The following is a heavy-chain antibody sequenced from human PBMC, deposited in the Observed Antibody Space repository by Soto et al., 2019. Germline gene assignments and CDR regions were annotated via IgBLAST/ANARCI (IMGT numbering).Heavy chain of an antibody. D-gene: IGHD3-16*01. CDR2: ISWNAANM. J-gene: IGHJ6*02. V-gene: IGHV3-9*01. CDR3: VKDISGRGSYYYYHGMDV. CDR1: GFTFDAYA. Sequence: EVQLAESGGGLVQPGWTLRLSCVASGFTFDAYAMHWVRQAPGKGLEWVSGISWNAANMRYADSVKARFTISRDNAKNSLYLQLNSVRVEDTALYYCVKDISGRGSYYYYHGMDVWGQGTTVTVSS.